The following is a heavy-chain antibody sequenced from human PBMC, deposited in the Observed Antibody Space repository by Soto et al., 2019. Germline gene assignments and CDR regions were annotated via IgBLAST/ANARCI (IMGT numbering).Heavy chain of an antibody. V-gene: IGHV1-46*01. J-gene: IGHJ4*02. CDR1: GYLFTAYS. CDR2: VNPSGGST. CDR3: AREENCSGGTCYFDY. D-gene: IGHD2-15*01. Sequence: ASVKVSCKASGYLFTAYSMHWVRLAPGQGLEWMGVVNPSGGSTKYAQNFQGRVTMTRDTSTTTIYMELSSLRSDDTAIYYCAREENCSGGTCYFDYWGQGTLVTVSS.